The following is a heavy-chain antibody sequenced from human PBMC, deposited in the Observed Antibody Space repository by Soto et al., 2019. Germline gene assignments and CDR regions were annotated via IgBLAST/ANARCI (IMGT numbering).Heavy chain of an antibody. J-gene: IGHJ3*02. CDR1: GGTFSSYA. V-gene: IGHV1-69*11. CDR3: ASSSGYWGDAFDI. CDR2: IIPILATP. Sequence: QVQLVQSGAEVKKPGSSVKVSCKASGGTFSSYAFSWVRQAPGQGLEWMGRIIPILATPNYAQKFQGRVTITADEPTSTAYMELSTLRSEDTAVYFCASSSGYWGDAFDIWGQGTMVTVSS. D-gene: IGHD3-22*01.